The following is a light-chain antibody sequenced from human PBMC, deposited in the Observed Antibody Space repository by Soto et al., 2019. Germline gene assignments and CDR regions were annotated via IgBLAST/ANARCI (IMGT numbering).Light chain of an antibody. V-gene: IGKV1-33*01. Sequence: DIQMTQSPSSLSASVVYRVTITCLAIDDSGNYLNWYQQKPGKAPKLLIYYASNLETGVSSRFSGSGSGTEFTLTISSLQPEDFATYYCQQRSNYPITFGQGTRLEIK. CDR3: QQRSNYPIT. J-gene: IGKJ5*01. CDR2: YAS. CDR1: DDSGNY.